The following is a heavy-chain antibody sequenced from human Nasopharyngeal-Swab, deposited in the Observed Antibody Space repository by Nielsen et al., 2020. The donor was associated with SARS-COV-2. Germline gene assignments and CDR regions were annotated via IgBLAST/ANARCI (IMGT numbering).Heavy chain of an antibody. V-gene: IGHV3-53*01. D-gene: IGHD3-10*01. Sequence: GESLKISCAASGFFVNSDFMMWVRRAPGKGPEWVSTIYSGSDYTYFADSVRGRFTISRDNSKNTLYLQMNSLRAEDTAVYYCVTRSGWGQGTLVTVSS. CDR2: IYSGSDYT. CDR3: VTRSG. J-gene: IGHJ4*02. CDR1: GFFVNSDF.